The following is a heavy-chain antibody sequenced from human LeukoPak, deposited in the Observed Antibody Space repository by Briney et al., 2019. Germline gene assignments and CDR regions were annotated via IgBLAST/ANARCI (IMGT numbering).Heavy chain of an antibody. Sequence: PGGSLRLSCTASGFAFSSTWMHWVRQSPGKGLEWVSRIYSEGNTINYADSVKGRFTISRDNAKNMLYLQMNSLRAEDTAVYYCLRGYGAPGHCDYWGQGTLVTVSS. CDR2: IYSEGNTI. V-gene: IGHV3-74*01. CDR1: GFAFSSTW. D-gene: IGHD4-17*01. J-gene: IGHJ4*02. CDR3: LRGYGAPGHCDY.